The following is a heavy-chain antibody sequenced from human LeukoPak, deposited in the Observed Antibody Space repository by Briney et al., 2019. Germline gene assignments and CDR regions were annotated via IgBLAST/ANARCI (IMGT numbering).Heavy chain of an antibody. CDR3: AAEGYYDSSGLLYFPH. CDR1: GFTFTSSA. D-gene: IGHD3-22*01. V-gene: IGHV1-58*01. Sequence: ASVKVSCKASGFTFTSSAVQWVRQARGQRLEWIGWIVVGSGNTNYAQKFQERVTITRDMSTSTAYMELRSLRSEDTAVYYCAAEGYYDSSGLLYFPHWGQGTLVTVSS. J-gene: IGHJ1*01. CDR2: IVVGSGNT.